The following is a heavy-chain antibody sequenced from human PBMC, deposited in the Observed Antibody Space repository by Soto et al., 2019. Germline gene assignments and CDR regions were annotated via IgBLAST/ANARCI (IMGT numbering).Heavy chain of an antibody. CDR3: ARDRGYESSLGLYY. CDR2: IYYSGST. Sequence: SETLSLTCTVSGGPISSGGYYWSWIRQHPGKGLEWIGYIYYSGSTYYNPSLKSRVTISVDTSKKQFSLKLSSVTAADTAVYFCARDRGYESSLGLYYWGQGTLVTVSS. D-gene: IGHD3-22*01. V-gene: IGHV4-31*03. J-gene: IGHJ4*02. CDR1: GGPISSGGYY.